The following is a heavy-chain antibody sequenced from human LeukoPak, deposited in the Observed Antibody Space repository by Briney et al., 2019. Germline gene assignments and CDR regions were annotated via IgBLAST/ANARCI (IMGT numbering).Heavy chain of an antibody. V-gene: IGHV3-7*01. CDR2: IKQAGSEK. J-gene: IGHJ4*02. CDR1: EFSLSSYW. Sequence: GGSLRLSCVASEFSLSSYWMSWVRQAPGKGLEWVANIKQAGSEKYYVDSVKGRFTISRDNAENSLYLQMNSLRAEDTAVYYCARARGFFDYWGQGTLVTVTS. CDR3: ARARGFFDY. D-gene: IGHD3-10*01.